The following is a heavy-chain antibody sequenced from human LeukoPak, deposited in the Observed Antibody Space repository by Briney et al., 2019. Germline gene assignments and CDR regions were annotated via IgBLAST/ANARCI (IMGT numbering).Heavy chain of an antibody. J-gene: IGHJ3*01. Sequence: GESLRLSCAASGFTFTAYGMHWVRQAPGKGLEWVALILFDGSDKYYADSVQGRFAISRDDSKNTLYLQMDSLRPEDTAVYYCAQKTGGERGTGGAFDFWGQGTTVTVSS. CDR2: ILFDGSDK. CDR3: AQKTGGERGTGGAFDF. CDR1: GFTFTAYG. V-gene: IGHV3-30*18. D-gene: IGHD3-10*01.